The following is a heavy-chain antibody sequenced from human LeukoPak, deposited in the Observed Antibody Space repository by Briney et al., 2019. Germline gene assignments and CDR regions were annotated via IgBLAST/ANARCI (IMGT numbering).Heavy chain of an antibody. CDR2: IVVGSGNT. Sequence: SVKVSCKASGFTFTSSAMQWVRQSRGQRLEWIGWIVVGSGNTNYAQKFQERVTITRDMSTSTAYMELSSLRSEDTAVYYCAAVPTGYYYGMDVWGQGTTVTVSS. V-gene: IGHV1-58*02. J-gene: IGHJ6*02. D-gene: IGHD4-11*01. CDR3: AAVPTGYYYGMDV. CDR1: GFTFTSSA.